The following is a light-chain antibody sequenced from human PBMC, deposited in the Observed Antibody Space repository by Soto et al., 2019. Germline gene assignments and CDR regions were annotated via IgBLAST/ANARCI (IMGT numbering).Light chain of an antibody. CDR1: RSVSRY. Sequence: VLSQSPATLSLSPGERATLSCRASRSVSRYVAWYQQKPGQAPRLLIYGASNRATGIPDRFSGGGSGADFTLTIIRLEPEDFAVYYCPQYGSSPSTFGQGTRLEI. V-gene: IGKV3-20*01. CDR3: PQYGSSPST. J-gene: IGKJ5*01. CDR2: GAS.